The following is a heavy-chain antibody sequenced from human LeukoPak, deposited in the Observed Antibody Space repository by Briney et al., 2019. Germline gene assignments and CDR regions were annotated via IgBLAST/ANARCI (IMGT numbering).Heavy chain of an antibody. CDR2: ISGSSGST. J-gene: IGHJ4*02. D-gene: IGHD6-19*01. CDR3: ARGAYSSGWAYFDH. V-gene: IGHV3-23*01. Sequence: GGSLRLSCAASGLTFRSYAMTWVRQAPGKGLEWVSVISGSSGSTLYADSVKGRFTISRDNSKNSLYLHMDSLRAEDTAVYYCARGAYSSGWAYFDHWGQGTLVTVSS. CDR1: GLTFRSYA.